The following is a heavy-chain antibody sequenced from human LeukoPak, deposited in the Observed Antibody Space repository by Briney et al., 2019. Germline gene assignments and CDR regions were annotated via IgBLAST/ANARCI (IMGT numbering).Heavy chain of an antibody. V-gene: IGHV4-39*07. CDR3: ARGSGSAYYFNWFDP. CDR2: IYYSGST. D-gene: IGHD3-10*01. CDR1: GGSISSSSYY. J-gene: IGHJ5*02. Sequence: SETLSLTCTVSGGSISSSSYYWGWIRQPPGKGLEWIGSIYYSGSTYYNPSLKSRVTISVDTSKNQFSLKLSSVTAADTAVYYCARGSGSAYYFNWFDPWGQGTLVTVSS.